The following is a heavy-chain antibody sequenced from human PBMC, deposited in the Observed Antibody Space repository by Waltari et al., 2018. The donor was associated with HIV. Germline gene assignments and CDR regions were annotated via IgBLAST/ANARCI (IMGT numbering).Heavy chain of an antibody. Sequence: EVQLVESGGGLVQPGGSLRLSCAASGFTFSSYWMHWVRQAPGKGLVWDSRINSDGSSTSYADSGKGRFTSSRDNAKNTLYLQMNSLRAEDTAVYYCASGYSSSWRSDYYYYGMDVWGQGTTVTVSS. CDR3: ASGYSSSWRSDYYYYGMDV. J-gene: IGHJ6*02. D-gene: IGHD6-13*01. CDR2: INSDGSST. CDR1: GFTFSSYW. V-gene: IGHV3-74*01.